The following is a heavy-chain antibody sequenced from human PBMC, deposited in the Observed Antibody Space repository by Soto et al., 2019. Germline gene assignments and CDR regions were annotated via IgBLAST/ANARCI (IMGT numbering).Heavy chain of an antibody. CDR2: INSDGSST. D-gene: IGHD3-3*01. Sequence: GGSLRLSCAASGFTFSSYWMHWVRQAPGKGLVWVSRINSDGSSTSYADSVKGRFTISRDNAKNTLYLQMNSLRAEDTAVYYCARDHDFWSGDYSSYYYGMDVWGQGTTVTVSS. CDR1: GFTFSSYW. J-gene: IGHJ6*02. V-gene: IGHV3-74*01. CDR3: ARDHDFWSGDYSSYYYGMDV.